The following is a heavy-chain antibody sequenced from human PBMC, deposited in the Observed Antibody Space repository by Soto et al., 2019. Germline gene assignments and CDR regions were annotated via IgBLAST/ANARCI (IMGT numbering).Heavy chain of an antibody. CDR2: IDPSDSHA. CDR1: GYTFSTYY. CDR3: ARLRDY. Sequence: EVQLVQSGAEVKKHGESLKISCKGSGYTFSTYYISWVRQMPGKGLEWMGRIDPSDSHATYSPSFQGHVTMSVDKSINTAYLHWSSLKASDTAVYYCARLRDYWGQGTLVTVSS. J-gene: IGHJ4*02. V-gene: IGHV5-10-1*01.